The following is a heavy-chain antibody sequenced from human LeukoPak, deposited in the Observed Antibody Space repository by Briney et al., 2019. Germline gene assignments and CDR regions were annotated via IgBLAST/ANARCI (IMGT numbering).Heavy chain of an antibody. Sequence: SETLSLTCTVSGGSTNTYCWSWIRQPAEKGLEWIGRIYPSGSTYYNPSLKSRVTISIDKSKNQFSLRLTSVTAADTAVYYCARDRSGYSEYSFDYWGQGRVCTVSS. CDR3: ARDRSGYSEYSFDY. CDR2: IYPSGST. D-gene: IGHD5-12*01. V-gene: IGHV4-4*07. CDR1: GGSTNTYC. J-gene: IGHJ4*02.